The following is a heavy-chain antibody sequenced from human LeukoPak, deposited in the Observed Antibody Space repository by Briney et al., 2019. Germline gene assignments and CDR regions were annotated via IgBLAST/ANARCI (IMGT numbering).Heavy chain of an antibody. CDR3: ARDRYCTTTRCSDY. J-gene: IGHJ4*02. D-gene: IGHD2-2*01. CDR2: ISTDGSST. Sequence: GGSLRLSCAASGFTFSNYAMDWVRQAPGKGLVWVSRISTDGSSTTYADSVKGRFTISRDNAKNTLYLEMNSLRAEDTAVYYCARDRYCTTTRCSDYWGQGTLVTVSS. V-gene: IGHV3-74*03. CDR1: GFTFSNYA.